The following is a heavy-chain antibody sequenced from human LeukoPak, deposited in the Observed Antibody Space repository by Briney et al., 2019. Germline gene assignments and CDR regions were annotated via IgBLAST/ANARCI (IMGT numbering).Heavy chain of an antibody. CDR3: ATQPPGYFPYMDV. V-gene: IGHV1-58*02. J-gene: IGHJ6*03. D-gene: IGHD1-26*01. CDR1: GITFSTSA. Sequence: SVKISCKASGITFSTSAIQWVRQARGQRLEWIGWVVVGSGKTKYAQKFQERVTITTDMSTSTVYMDLRALRYDDTAVYFCATQPPGYFPYMDVWGKGTTITVSS. CDR2: VVVGSGKT.